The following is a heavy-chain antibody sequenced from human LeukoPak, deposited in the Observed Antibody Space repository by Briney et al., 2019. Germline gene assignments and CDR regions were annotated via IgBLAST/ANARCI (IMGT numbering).Heavy chain of an antibody. D-gene: IGHD2-21*02. CDR3: ARVGFPFIVVVTAIPTNFDY. CDR1: GGSISSSSYY. CDR2: IYYSGST. Sequence: PSETLSLTCTVSGGSISSSSYYWGWIRQPPGKGLEWIGSIYYSGSTYYNPSLKSRVTISVDTSKNQFSPKLSSVTAADTAVYYCARVGFPFIVVVTAIPTNFDYWGQGTLVTVSS. J-gene: IGHJ4*02. V-gene: IGHV4-39*07.